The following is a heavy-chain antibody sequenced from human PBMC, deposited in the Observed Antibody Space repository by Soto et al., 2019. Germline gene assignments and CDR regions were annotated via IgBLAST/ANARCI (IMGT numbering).Heavy chain of an antibody. Sequence: QVQLVQSGAEVKKPGSSVKVSCKASGGTFSSYTISWVRQAPGQGLEWMGRIIPILGIANYAQKFHGRVTITADKSTSTAYMELSSLRSEDTALYYCARGGGGNWFDPWGQGTLVTVSS. D-gene: IGHD1-26*01. CDR1: GGTFSSYT. V-gene: IGHV1-69*02. CDR3: ARGGGGNWFDP. CDR2: IIPILGIA. J-gene: IGHJ5*02.